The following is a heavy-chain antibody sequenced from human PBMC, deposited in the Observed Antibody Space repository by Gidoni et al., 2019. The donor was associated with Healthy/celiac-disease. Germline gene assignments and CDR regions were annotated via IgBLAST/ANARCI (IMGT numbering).Heavy chain of an antibody. J-gene: IGHJ4*02. CDR1: GYTFTSYG. D-gene: IGHD3-3*01. CDR2: ISAYNGNT. CDR3: ARDTYYDFWSGYPSPFDY. Sequence: QVQLVQSGAEVKKPGASVKVSCKASGYTFTSYGISWVRQAPGQGLKWMGWISAYNGNTNYAQKLQGRVTMTTDTSTSTAYMELRSLRSDDTAVYYCARDTYYDFWSGYPSPFDYWGQGTLVTVSS. V-gene: IGHV1-18*01.